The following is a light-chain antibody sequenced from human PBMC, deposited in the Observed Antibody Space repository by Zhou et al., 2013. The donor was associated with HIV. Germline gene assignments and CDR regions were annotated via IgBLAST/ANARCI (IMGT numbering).Light chain of an antibody. CDR2: KAS. J-gene: IGKJ4*01. Sequence: DIQMTQSPSTLSASVGDRVTITCRASQTIGNWLAWYQQKPGRAPNLLIYKASDLETGVPSRFSGSGSGTEFTLTISSLQPDDFATYYCQQYNSYPLTFGGGTKVEIK. CDR1: QTIGNW. V-gene: IGKV1-5*03. CDR3: QQYNSYPLT.